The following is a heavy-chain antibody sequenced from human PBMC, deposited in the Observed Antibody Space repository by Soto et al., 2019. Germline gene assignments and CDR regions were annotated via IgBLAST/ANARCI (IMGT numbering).Heavy chain of an antibody. Sequence: HPGGSLRLSCVASGFTLSDYYVDWVCQAPGKGLEWVGRTRDKPNSYTTEYAASVEGRFTISRDDSKNSLYLQLNSLNTEDTAVYYCGRGGYRHYSAYYYYALDVWGQGTTVTVSS. V-gene: IGHV3-72*01. J-gene: IGHJ6*02. CDR2: TRDKPNSYTT. CDR3: GRGGYRHYSAYYYYALDV. D-gene: IGHD4-4*01. CDR1: GFTLSDYY.